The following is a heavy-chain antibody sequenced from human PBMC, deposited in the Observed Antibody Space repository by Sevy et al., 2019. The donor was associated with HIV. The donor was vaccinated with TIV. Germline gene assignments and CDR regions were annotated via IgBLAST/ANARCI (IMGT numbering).Heavy chain of an antibody. CDR1: GFTVSSNY. Sequence: GGSLRLSCAASGFTVSSNYMTWVRQAPGKGLEWVSVIYSGGNTYYADSVKGRFTISRDNSKNTMYLQINSLRVEDTAVYYCARDRRGYCSSTSCYPYGMDVWGQGTTVTVSS. V-gene: IGHV3-53*01. CDR3: ARDRRGYCSSTSCYPYGMDV. J-gene: IGHJ6*02. CDR2: IYSGGNT. D-gene: IGHD2-2*01.